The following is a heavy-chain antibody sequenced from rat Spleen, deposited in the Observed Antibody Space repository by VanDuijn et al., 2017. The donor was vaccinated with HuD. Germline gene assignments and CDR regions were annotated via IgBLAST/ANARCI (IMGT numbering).Heavy chain of an antibody. CDR2: IRTKPNYYAT. D-gene: IGHD3-1*01. CDR1: GFTFSNAA. V-gene: IGHV10-5*01. Sequence: VQVVESGGGLVQPKDSLKISCAASGFTFSNAAMYWVRQAPGKGLECIARIRTKPNYYATYYADSVKGRFTISRDDSKSMVYLQMDNLKTEDTAIYYCTAASNEYWGQGVMVTDSS. J-gene: IGHJ2*01. CDR3: TAASNEY.